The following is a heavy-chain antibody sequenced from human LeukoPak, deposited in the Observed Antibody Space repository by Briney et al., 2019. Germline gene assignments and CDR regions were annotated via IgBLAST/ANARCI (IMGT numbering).Heavy chain of an antibody. CDR1: GFTFSSYW. D-gene: IGHD1-26*01. V-gene: IGHV3-74*01. J-gene: IGHJ5*02. CDR3: ASFSGSYDNWFDP. Sequence: GGSLRLSCAASGFTFSSYWMHWVRQAPGKGLVWVSRINSDGSSTCYTDSVKGRFTISRDNAKNTLYLQMNSLRAEDTAVYYCASFSGSYDNWFDPWGQGTLVTVSS. CDR2: INSDGSST.